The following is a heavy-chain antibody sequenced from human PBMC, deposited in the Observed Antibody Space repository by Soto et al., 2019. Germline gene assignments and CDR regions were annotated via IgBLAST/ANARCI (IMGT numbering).Heavy chain of an antibody. Sequence: SETLSLTCAVYGGSFSGYYWSWIGQPPGKGLEWIGEINHSGSTNYNPSLKSRVTISVDTSKNQFSLKLSSVTAADTAVYYCGREVDYVQSEVGAFRGQGTPDPGSS. J-gene: IGHJ4*03. V-gene: IGHV4-34*01. CDR2: INHSGST. CDR1: GGSFSGYY. CDR3: GREVDYVQSEVGAF. D-gene: IGHD4-17*01.